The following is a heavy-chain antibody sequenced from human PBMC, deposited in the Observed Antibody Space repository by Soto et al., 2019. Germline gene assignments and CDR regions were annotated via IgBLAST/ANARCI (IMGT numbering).Heavy chain of an antibody. CDR3: ARDRFGQGEGYLEH. D-gene: IGHD3-16*01. CDR1: GFTFSRYA. V-gene: IGHV3-30-3*01. J-gene: IGHJ4*02. Sequence: QVQLVESGGGVVQPGRSLRLSCAASGFTFSRYAMHWVRQAPGKGLECVAAISYDGANKNYADSVKGRFTISRDNSNNTVYVQMSSLRPDDTDIYYCARDRFGQGEGYLEHWGQGILVTVSS. CDR2: ISYDGANK.